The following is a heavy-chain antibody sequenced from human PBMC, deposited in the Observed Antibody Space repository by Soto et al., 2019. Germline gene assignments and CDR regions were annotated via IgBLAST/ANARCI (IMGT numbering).Heavy chain of an antibody. Sequence: QITLKESGPTLVKPTQTLTLTCTFSGFSLSTSGVGVGWIRQHPGKALEWLALIYWDDDQRYSPTLKSRLTSTKDTSKNQVVLTMTNLDPVDTATDYCEHDCIGYVGFDYWGQGTLVTVSS. J-gene: IGHJ4*02. CDR2: IYWDDDQ. D-gene: IGHD2-15*01. CDR3: EHDCIGYVGFDY. CDR1: GFSLSTSGVG. V-gene: IGHV2-5*02.